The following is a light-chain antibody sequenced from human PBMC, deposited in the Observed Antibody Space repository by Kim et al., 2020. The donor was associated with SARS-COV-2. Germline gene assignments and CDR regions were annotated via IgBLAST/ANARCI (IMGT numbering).Light chain of an antibody. Sequence: SPGDRASLSCRASHSVSSSYLAWYQQKPGQAPRLLIYGASSRATCIPDRFSGSGSRTDFTLTISRLEPEDVAVYYCQQYGSSPLTFGGGTKVDIK. V-gene: IGKV3-20*01. CDR1: HSVSSSY. CDR3: QQYGSSPLT. CDR2: GAS. J-gene: IGKJ4*01.